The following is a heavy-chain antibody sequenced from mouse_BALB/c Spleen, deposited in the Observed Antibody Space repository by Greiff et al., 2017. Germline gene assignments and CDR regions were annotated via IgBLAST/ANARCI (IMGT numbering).Heavy chain of an antibody. V-gene: IGHV1-9*01. CDR1: GYTFSSYW. J-gene: IGHJ2*01. CDR3: ARDHSSGYGDY. D-gene: IGHD3-1*01. CDR2: ILPGSGST. Sequence: QVQLQQSGAELMKPGASVKISCKATGYTFSSYWIEWVKQRPGHGLEWIGEILPGSGSTNYNEKFKGKATFTADTSSNTAYMQLSSLTSEDSAVYYCARDHSSGYGDYWGQGTTLTVSS.